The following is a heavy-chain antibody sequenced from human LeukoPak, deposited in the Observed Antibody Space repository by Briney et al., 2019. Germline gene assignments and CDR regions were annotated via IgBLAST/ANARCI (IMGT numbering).Heavy chain of an antibody. D-gene: IGHD4-11*01. CDR2: ICYSGST. CDR3: ARGHYSNYSFDY. J-gene: IGHJ4*02. CDR1: GGSISSGDSY. V-gene: IGHV4-30-4*01. Sequence: PSQTLSLTCTVSGGSISSGDSYWSWIRQPPGKGLEWIGYICYSGSTYYNPSLKSRVTISVDTSKNQFSLKLSSVTAAVTAVYYCARGHYSNYSFDYWGQGTLVTVSS.